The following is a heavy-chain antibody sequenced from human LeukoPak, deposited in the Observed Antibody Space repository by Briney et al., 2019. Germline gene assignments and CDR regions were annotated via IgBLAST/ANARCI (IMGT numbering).Heavy chain of an antibody. Sequence: PGGSLRLSCAASGFTFSSYSMSWVRQAPGKGLEWVSAISGSGGSTYYADSVKGRFTISRDNSKNTLYLQMNSLRAEDTAVYYCARKVTGLLWFGELSWFDPWGQGTLVTVSS. CDR1: GFTFSSYS. V-gene: IGHV3-23*01. CDR3: ARKVTGLLWFGELSWFDP. CDR2: ISGSGGST. D-gene: IGHD3-10*01. J-gene: IGHJ5*02.